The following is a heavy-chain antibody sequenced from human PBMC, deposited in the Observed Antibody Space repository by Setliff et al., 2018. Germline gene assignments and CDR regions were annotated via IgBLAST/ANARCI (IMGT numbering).Heavy chain of an antibody. Sequence: ASVKVSCKASGYTFTDFGINWVRQAPGQGLEWMGWISPYTGNIYSAQRFQGRVTLTTYASTSTAYLEVRSLTSDDTAIYYCARDTRDRYDTSGHYLSLDYWGQGTLVTVSS. J-gene: IGHJ4*02. CDR3: ARDTRDRYDTSGHYLSLDY. D-gene: IGHD3-22*01. CDR2: ISPYTGNI. V-gene: IGHV1-18*01. CDR1: GYTFTDFG.